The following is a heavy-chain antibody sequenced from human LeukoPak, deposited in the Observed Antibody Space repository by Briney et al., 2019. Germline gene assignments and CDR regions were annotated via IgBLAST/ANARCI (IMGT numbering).Heavy chain of an antibody. D-gene: IGHD3-22*01. J-gene: IGHJ4*02. V-gene: IGHV4-59*12. Sequence: SETLSLTCTVSGGSISSYYWSWIRQPPGKGLEWIGYIYYSGSTNYNPSLKSRVTISVDRSKNQFSLKLSSVTAADTAVYYCARAGVEYYDSSGYSNYFDYWGQGTLVTVSS. CDR1: GGSISSYY. CDR2: IYYSGST. CDR3: ARAGVEYYDSSGYSNYFDY.